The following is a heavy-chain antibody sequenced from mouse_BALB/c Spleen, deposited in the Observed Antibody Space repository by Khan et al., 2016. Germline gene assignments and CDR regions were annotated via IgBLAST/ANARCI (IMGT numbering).Heavy chain of an antibody. CDR1: GYTFSNYW. CDR3: ARAWYSMDY. V-gene: IGHV1-9*01. J-gene: IGHJ4*01. Sequence: QVQLQQSGAGLMKPGASLKISCKATGYTFSNYWIEWVKQRPGHGLEWIGDILPGNANSNYNENLKGKATLTADTSSNTAYMQLSSLTSEDSAVXCCARAWYSMDYWGQGTSVTVSS. CDR2: ILPGNANS. D-gene: IGHD2-1*01.